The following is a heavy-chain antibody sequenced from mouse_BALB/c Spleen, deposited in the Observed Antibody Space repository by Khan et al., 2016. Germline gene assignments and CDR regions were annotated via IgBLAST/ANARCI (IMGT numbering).Heavy chain of an antibody. Sequence: QIQLQQSGAELAKPGASVKMSCKASGYTFTSYWMHWVKQRPGQGLEWIGYINPSTGYTEYNQKFKDKATLTADKSSSTAYMQLSSLTSEDSAVYYCARSGDYGSHDYWGQGTTLTVSS. CDR3: ARSGDYGSHDY. CDR1: GYTFTSYW. D-gene: IGHD1-1*01. J-gene: IGHJ2*01. V-gene: IGHV1-7*01. CDR2: INPSTGYT.